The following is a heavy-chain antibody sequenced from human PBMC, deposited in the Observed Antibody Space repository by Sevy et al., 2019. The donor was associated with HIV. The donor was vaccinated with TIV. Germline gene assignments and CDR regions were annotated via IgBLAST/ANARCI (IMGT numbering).Heavy chain of an antibody. J-gene: IGHJ6*02. CDR3: ARESVSGWSDYYYYGMDV. D-gene: IGHD6-19*01. V-gene: IGHV4-4*07. CDR1: GGSISSYY. CDR2: IYTSGRT. Sequence: SETLSLTCTVSGGSISSYYWSWIRQPAGKGLEWIGRIYTSGRTNYNPSLKSRVTMSVDTSKNQFSLKLSSVTAADTAVYYCARESVSGWSDYYYYGMDVWGQGTTVTVSS.